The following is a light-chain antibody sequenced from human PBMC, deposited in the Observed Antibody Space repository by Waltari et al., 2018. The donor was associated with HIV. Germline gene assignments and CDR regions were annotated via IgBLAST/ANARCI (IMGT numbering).Light chain of an antibody. Sequence: EIVLTQSPGTLSLSPGERATLSCRASQSVSSSYLAWYQQKPGQAPRLLIYGASSRATGIPDRFSGSGSGTDFTLTISRLEPEHFAVYYCQQYGSSPWYTFGQGTKLEIK. CDR3: QQYGSSPWYT. J-gene: IGKJ2*01. CDR1: QSVSSSY. CDR2: GAS. V-gene: IGKV3-20*01.